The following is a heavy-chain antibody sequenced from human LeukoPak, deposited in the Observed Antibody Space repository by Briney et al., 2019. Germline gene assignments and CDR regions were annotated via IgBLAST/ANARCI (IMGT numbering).Heavy chain of an antibody. D-gene: IGHD4-23*01. Sequence: SETLSLTCTVSGGSISSYYWSWIRQPAGKGLEWIGRIYYSGSTNYNPSLKSRVTISVDTSKNQFSLKLSSVTAADTAVYYCARDAGGDSSPADAFDIWGQGTMVTVSS. V-gene: IGHV4-4*07. CDR2: IYYSGST. CDR1: GGSISSYY. CDR3: ARDAGGDSSPADAFDI. J-gene: IGHJ3*02.